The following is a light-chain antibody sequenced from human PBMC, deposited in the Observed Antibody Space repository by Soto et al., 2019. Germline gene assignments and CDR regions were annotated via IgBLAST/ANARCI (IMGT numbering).Light chain of an antibody. CDR3: QQSYGTPPT. CDR2: ATS. Sequence: DIQMTQSPSSLSASVGDRVTITCRASQSISTYFNWYQQKPGKAPKLLIYATSRLQSGVPSRFSGSGSGTDFTLTISSLQPEDFATYYCQQSYGTPPTFGQGTKLEIK. J-gene: IGKJ2*01. CDR1: QSISTY. V-gene: IGKV1-39*01.